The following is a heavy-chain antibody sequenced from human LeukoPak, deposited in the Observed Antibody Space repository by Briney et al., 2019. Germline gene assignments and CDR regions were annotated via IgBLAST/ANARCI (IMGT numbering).Heavy chain of an antibody. CDR1: GFTFSSYS. D-gene: IGHD1-26*01. CDR2: ISSSSSYI. J-gene: IGHJ4*02. Sequence: GGSLRLSCAASGFTFSSYSMNWVRQAPGKGLEWVSSISSSSSYIYYADSVKGRFTISRDNAKNSLYLQMNSLRAEDTAVYYCAKVRSGSSNLQDYWGQGTLVTVSS. CDR3: AKVRSGSSNLQDY. V-gene: IGHV3-21*01.